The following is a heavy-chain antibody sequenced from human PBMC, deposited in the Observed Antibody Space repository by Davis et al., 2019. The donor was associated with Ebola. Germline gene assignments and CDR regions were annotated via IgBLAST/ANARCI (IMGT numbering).Heavy chain of an antibody. Sequence: SETLSLTCTVSGGSISSGDYYWSWIRQPPGKGLEWIGYIYYSGSTNYNPSLKSRVTIPVDTSKNQFSLKLSSVTAADTAVYYCARVVSSGWYNWFDPWGQGTLVTVSS. D-gene: IGHD6-19*01. J-gene: IGHJ5*02. V-gene: IGHV4-61*08. CDR3: ARVVSSGWYNWFDP. CDR2: IYYSGST. CDR1: GGSISSGDYY.